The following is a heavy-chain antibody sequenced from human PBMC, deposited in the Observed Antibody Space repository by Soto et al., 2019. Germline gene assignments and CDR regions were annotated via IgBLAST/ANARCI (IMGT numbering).Heavy chain of an antibody. CDR2: INPGNGNT. D-gene: IGHD3-22*01. J-gene: IGHJ4*02. CDR3: ARGGYFDGSNYLAY. Sequence: GASVKVSCKASGYTFTSYGINWVRQAPGRGLEWMGWINPGNGNTKYSQQFQGRVIIDRDTSANTAYMELSSLRSEDTAVYYCARGGYFDGSNYLAYWGLGTLVTVSS. V-gene: IGHV1-3*01. CDR1: GYTFTSYG.